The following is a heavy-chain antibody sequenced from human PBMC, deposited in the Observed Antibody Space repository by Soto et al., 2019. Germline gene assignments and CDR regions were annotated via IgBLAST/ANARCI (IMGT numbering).Heavy chain of an antibody. CDR1: GYTFTSYD. CDR3: ARAGFCSTTSCSDAFDI. J-gene: IGHJ3*02. D-gene: IGHD2-2*01. V-gene: IGHV1-8*01. Sequence: ASVKVSCKASGYTFTSYDINWVRQATGQGLEWMGWMNPNSGNTGYAQKFQGRVTMTRNTSISTAYMELSSLRSEDTAVYYCARAGFCSTTSCSDAFDIWGQGTMVTVSS. CDR2: MNPNSGNT.